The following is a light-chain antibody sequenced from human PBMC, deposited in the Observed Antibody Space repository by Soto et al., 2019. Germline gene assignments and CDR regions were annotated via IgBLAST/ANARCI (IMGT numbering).Light chain of an antibody. CDR1: QGISTF. CDR3: QQLNSYPLT. Sequence: DIQLTQSPSFLSASVGDRVTITCRASQGISTFLAWYQQKPGKAPKLLIYAASILQSGVPSRFRGSGSGTDFTLTISRLQSEDFATYFCQQLNSYPLTFGGGTKVDIK. J-gene: IGKJ4*01. CDR2: AAS. V-gene: IGKV1-9*01.